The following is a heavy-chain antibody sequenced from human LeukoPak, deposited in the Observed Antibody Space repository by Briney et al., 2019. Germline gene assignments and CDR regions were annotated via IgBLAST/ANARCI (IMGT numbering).Heavy chain of an antibody. J-gene: IGHJ4*02. V-gene: IGHV4-59*08. CDR3: ARHGSIAVAPGY. D-gene: IGHD6-19*01. CDR2: IYYSGST. CDR1: GGSISNYF. Sequence: SETLSLTCTVSGGSISNYFWSWIRQPPGKGLEWIGYIYYSGSTNYNPSLKSRVTISVDTSKNQFSLKLSSVTAADTAVYYCARHGSIAVAPGYWGQGTLVTVSS.